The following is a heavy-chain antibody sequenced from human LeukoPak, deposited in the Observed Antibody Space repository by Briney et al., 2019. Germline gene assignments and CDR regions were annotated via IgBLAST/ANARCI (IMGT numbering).Heavy chain of an antibody. D-gene: IGHD3-3*01. CDR2: IYYSGST. J-gene: IGHJ5*02. CDR3: ARAPVDFRFDP. V-gene: IGHV4-59*02. CDR1: GGSVSSYY. Sequence: SETLSLTCTVSGGSVSSYYWSWIRQPPGKGLEWIGYIYYSGSTNYNPSLKSRVTISVDTSKNQFSLKLSSVTAADTAVYYCARAPVDFRFDPWGQGTLVTVSS.